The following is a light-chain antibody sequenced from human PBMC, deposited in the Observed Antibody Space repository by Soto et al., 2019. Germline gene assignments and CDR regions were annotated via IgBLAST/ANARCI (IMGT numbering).Light chain of an antibody. Sequence: DIVMTQSPDFLAVSLGERATINCKSSQSVLYTSNNKNYLAWYQQKPGQPPKLLIYWASTRESGVPDRFSGSGSGTDFTLTISNLQAEDVAVYYCQQYSSTLYTFGQGTKLEIK. J-gene: IGKJ2*01. CDR2: WAS. V-gene: IGKV4-1*01. CDR1: QSVLYTSNNKNY. CDR3: QQYSSTLYT.